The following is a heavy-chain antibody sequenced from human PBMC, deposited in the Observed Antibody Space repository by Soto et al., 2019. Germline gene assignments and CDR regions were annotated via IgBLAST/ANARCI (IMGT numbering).Heavy chain of an antibody. CDR3: ASNKQQLVYYYYGMDV. CDR1: GFTFSSYA. J-gene: IGHJ6*02. D-gene: IGHD6-13*01. CDR2: ISYDGSNK. Sequence: QVQLVESGGGVVQPGRSLRISCAASGFTFSSYAMHWVRQAPGKGLEWVAVISYDGSNKYYADSVKGRFTISRDNSKSTLYLQMNSLRAEDTAVYYCASNKQQLVYYYYGMDVWGQGTTVTVSS. V-gene: IGHV3-30-3*01.